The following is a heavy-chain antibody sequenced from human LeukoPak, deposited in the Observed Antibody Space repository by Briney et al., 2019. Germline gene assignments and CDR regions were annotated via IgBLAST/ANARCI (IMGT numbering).Heavy chain of an antibody. D-gene: IGHD3-3*01. J-gene: IGHJ4*02. V-gene: IGHV4-59*08. Sequence: PSETLSLTCTVSGGSISSYYWSWIRQPPGKGLEWIGYIYYSGNTNYNPSLKSRVTISVDTSKTQFSLRLSSVTAADTAVYYCARHGSGYYPYYFDYWGQGTLVTVSS. CDR2: IYYSGNT. CDR3: ARHGSGYYPYYFDY. CDR1: GGSISSYY.